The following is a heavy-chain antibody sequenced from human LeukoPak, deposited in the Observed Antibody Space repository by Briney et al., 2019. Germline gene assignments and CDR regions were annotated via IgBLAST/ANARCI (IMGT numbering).Heavy chain of an antibody. V-gene: IGHV1-69*05. D-gene: IGHD6-13*01. CDR2: IIPIFGTA. CDR3: ARSRIAAASISFGY. Sequence: VASVKVSCKASGGTFSSYAISWVPEAPGQGRECMGRIIPIFGTANYAQKFQSRVTITTDESTSTPYMEQSSLRSEDTAVYYCARSRIAAASISFGYWGEGTLVTVSS. J-gene: IGHJ4*02. CDR1: GGTFSSYA.